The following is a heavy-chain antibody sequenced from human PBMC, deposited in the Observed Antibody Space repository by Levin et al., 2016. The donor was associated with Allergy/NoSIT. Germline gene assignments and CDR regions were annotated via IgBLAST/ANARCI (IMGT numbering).Heavy chain of an antibody. V-gene: IGHV4-59*08. Sequence: WIRQPPGKGLEWIGYIYYSGSTNYNPSLKSRVTISVDTSKNQFSLKLSSVTAADTAVYYCARHASGVVVVAATSYFDYWGQGTLVTVSS. CDR2: IYYSGST. CDR3: ARHASGVVVVAATSYFDY. J-gene: IGHJ4*02. D-gene: IGHD2-15*01.